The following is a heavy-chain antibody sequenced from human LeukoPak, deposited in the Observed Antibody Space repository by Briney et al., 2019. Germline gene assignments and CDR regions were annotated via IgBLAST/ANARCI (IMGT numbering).Heavy chain of an antibody. V-gene: IGHV5-51*06. CDR2: IYPGDSDT. Sequence: GESLKISCKGSGYRFTSYWIGWVRQMPGKGLEGMGIIYPGDSDTRYRPSCQGQVAISADKSISTASLQWSSLKASDTAMYYCASGGADDLSWFDPWGQGTLVTVSS. CDR1: GYRFTSYW. J-gene: IGHJ5*02. D-gene: IGHD2-21*02. CDR3: ASGGADDLSWFDP.